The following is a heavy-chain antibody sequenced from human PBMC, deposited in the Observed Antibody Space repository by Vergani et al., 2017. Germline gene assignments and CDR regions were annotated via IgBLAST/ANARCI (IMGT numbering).Heavy chain of an antibody. D-gene: IGHD3-22*01. J-gene: IGHJ1*01. Sequence: EVQLLESGGNLVQPGGSLRLSCAASKFTFSTFAMTWVRQAPGKGLEWVSSISDSGNNTYYADSVKGRFTISRDNSKNTLYLQMNSLRAEDTAVYYCTTDLGYYDSSGYYYVNWAEYFQHWGQGTLVTVSS. V-gene: IGHV3-23*01. CDR1: KFTFSTFA. CDR3: TTDLGYYDSSGYYYVNWAEYFQH. CDR2: ISDSGNNT.